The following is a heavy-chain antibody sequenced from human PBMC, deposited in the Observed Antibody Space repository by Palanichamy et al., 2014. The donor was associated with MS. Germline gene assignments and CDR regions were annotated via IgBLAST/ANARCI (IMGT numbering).Heavy chain of an antibody. Sequence: VQLVESGGGLVQPGGSLRLSCVASGITFSRSAMNWVRRAPGKGLEWVAYISSSSVKIDYADSVKGRFTVSRDNAKNSMYLQMNSLRDEDTAVCYCVSDESVGADWKYYFDYWGQGALVSVSS. CDR2: ISSSSVKI. D-gene: IGHD3-16*01. CDR3: VSDESVGADWKYYFDY. J-gene: IGHJ4*02. V-gene: IGHV3-48*02. CDR1: GITFSRSA.